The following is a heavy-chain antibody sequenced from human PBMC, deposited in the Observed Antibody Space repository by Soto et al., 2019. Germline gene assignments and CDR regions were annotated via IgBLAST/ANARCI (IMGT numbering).Heavy chain of an antibody. J-gene: IGHJ5*02. D-gene: IGHD2-15*01. CDR2: IYYSGST. V-gene: IGHV4-59*01. CDR3: ARAGYCSGGSCYWFDP. CDR1: GFSISSYY. Sequence: SETLSLTCTVSGFSISSYYWSWIRQPPGKGLEWIGYIYYSGSTNYNPSLESRVTISVDTSKNQFSLKLSSVTAADTAVYYCARAGYCSGGSCYWFDPWGQGTLVTVSS.